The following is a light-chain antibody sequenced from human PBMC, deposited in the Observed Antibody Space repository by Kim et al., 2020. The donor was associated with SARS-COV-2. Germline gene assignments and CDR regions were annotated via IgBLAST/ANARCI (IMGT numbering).Light chain of an antibody. CDR1: QRISTN. Sequence: EVVMMQSPGTLSVSPGERATLSCRVSQRISTNLAWFQQKPGQAPRLLISGVSTRATGVPARFSGGGSGTEFTLSISSLQSEDSAVYHCQQYHRWPLTFGLGTKVDIK. CDR2: GVS. V-gene: IGKV3-15*01. CDR3: QQYHRWPLT. J-gene: IGKJ1*01.